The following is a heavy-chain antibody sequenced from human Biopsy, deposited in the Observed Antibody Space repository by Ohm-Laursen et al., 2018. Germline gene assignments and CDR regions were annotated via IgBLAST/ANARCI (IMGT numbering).Heavy chain of an antibody. CDR2: INPKSGDT. V-gene: IGHV1-2*02. CDR1: GYTFTAFS. J-gene: IGHJ2*01. Sequence: GASVKVSCKSSGYTFTAFSVHWLRQAPGQGLEWMGWINPKSGDTDYPQNFQGRVFMTRDTSISTAYMDLSRLRSDDTAVYYWARGRRHCSGTCSRWYFDLWGRGTLVTVSS. D-gene: IGHD2-2*01. CDR3: ARGRRHCSGTCSRWYFDL.